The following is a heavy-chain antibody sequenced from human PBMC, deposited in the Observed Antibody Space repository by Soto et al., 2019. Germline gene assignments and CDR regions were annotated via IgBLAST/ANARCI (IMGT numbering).Heavy chain of an antibody. V-gene: IGHV1-2*02. CDR3: ARWRGAVATHDP. D-gene: IGHD5-12*01. Sequence: QVQLVQSGAEVKKSGASVKVSCRTSGYSFIDYYVHWVRQAPGQGLEWVGWISPNSGASKYAENFQGRVTLTRDRSTSTVYMELTGLRSDDTAVYYCARWRGAVATHDPWGQGTLVTVSS. CDR2: ISPNSGAS. CDR1: GYSFIDYY. J-gene: IGHJ5*02.